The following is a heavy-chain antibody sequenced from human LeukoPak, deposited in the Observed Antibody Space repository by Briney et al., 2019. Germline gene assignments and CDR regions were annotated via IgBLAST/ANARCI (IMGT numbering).Heavy chain of an antibody. CDR2: ISGSGATT. CDR1: GFSFSGYA. J-gene: IGHJ4*02. CDR3: AKDGIAGADNSHFDN. D-gene: IGHD4-23*01. Sequence: GGSLRLSCAASGFSFSGYAMSWVRQAPGKGLEWVSSISGSGATTYYADSVTGRFTISRDNSNNTLYLQMNSLRAEDTAVYYCAKDGIAGADNSHFDNWVQGTLVTVSS. V-gene: IGHV3-23*01.